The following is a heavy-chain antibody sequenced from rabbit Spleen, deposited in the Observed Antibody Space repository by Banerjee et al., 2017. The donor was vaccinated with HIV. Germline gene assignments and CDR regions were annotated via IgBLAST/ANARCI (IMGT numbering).Heavy chain of an antibody. CDR1: GFSFSNKAV. CDR2: INAVTGKA. D-gene: IGHD6-1*01. J-gene: IGHJ4*01. V-gene: IGHV1S45*01. CDR3: GRRIDAPAYGYGTSNGL. Sequence: QEQLVEYGGDLVQPEGSLTLTCKASGFSFSNKAVMCWVRQAPGKGLEWIACINAVTGKAVYASWAKGRFTFSKTSSTTVTLQMTSLTAADTATYFCGRRIDAPAYGYGTSNGLWGPGTLVTVS.